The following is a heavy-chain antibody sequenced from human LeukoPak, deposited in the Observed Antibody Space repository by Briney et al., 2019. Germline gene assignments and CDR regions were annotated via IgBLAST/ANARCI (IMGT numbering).Heavy chain of an antibody. D-gene: IGHD1-1*01. Sequence: GESMKISCKGSGYSFTSYWIGWVGQMPGKGLGWMGIIYPGDSDPRYSPYFQGQVPISPEKPISTAYLQWSSLKASETGMYYCERTLHDVHDAFDIWGQGTMVTVSS. CDR3: ERTLHDVHDAFDI. J-gene: IGHJ3*02. CDR1: GYSFTSYW. CDR2: IYPGDSDP. V-gene: IGHV5-51*04.